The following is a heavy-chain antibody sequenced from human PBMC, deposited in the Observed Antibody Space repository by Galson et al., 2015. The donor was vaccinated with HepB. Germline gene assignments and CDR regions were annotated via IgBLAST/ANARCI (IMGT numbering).Heavy chain of an antibody. Sequence: FLRLSCAASGFNFIKYGMHWIRQAPGKGLEWVAVISYDGSQIHYTDSVRGRFTFSRDNSKNTLYLQMSSLRVEDTAVYYCAKNGDGYNYYDYWGQGTLVTVSS. CDR1: GFNFIKYG. D-gene: IGHD5-24*01. V-gene: IGHV3-30*18. J-gene: IGHJ4*02. CDR3: AKNGDGYNYYDY. CDR2: ISYDGSQI.